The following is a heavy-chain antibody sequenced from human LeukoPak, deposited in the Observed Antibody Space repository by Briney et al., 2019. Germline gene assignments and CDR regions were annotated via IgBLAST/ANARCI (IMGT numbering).Heavy chain of an antibody. CDR1: GFTFSSYG. J-gene: IGHJ3*02. CDR2: IRYDGSNK. V-gene: IGHV3-30*02. CDR3: AKESYSSGGAFDI. Sequence: GGSLRLSCAASGFTFSSYGMHWVRQAPGKGLEWVAFIRYDGSNKYYADSVKGRFTISRDNSKNTLYLQMNSLRAEDMALYYCAKESYSSGGAFDIWGQGTMVTVSS. D-gene: IGHD6-19*01.